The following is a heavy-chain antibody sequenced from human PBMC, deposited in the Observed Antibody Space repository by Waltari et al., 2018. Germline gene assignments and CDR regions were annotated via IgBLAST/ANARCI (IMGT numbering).Heavy chain of an antibody. V-gene: IGHV3-23*04. CDR2: ISGSGGST. D-gene: IGHD3-22*01. CDR1: GFTFSSYD. CDR3: AKVRIVVVIQPFDY. J-gene: IGHJ4*02. Sequence: EVQLVESGGGLVQPGGSLRLSCAASGFTFSSYDMHWVRQAPGKWLEWVSAISGSGGSTYYADSVKGRFTISRDNSKNTLYLQMNSLRAEDTAVYYCAKVRIVVVIQPFDYWGQGTLVTVSS.